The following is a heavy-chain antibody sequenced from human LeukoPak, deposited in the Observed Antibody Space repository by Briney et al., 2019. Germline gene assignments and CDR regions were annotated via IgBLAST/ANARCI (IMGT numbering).Heavy chain of an antibody. Sequence: ASVKVSRKVSGYTLTELSMHWVRQAPGKGLEWMGGFDPEDGETIYAQKFQGRVTMTEDTSTDTAYMELGSLRSEDTAVYYCATNVLGTYYDILTGWRDNWFDPWGQGTLVTVSS. D-gene: IGHD3-9*01. CDR2: FDPEDGET. CDR1: GYTLTELS. CDR3: ATNVLGTYYDILTGWRDNWFDP. J-gene: IGHJ5*02. V-gene: IGHV1-24*01.